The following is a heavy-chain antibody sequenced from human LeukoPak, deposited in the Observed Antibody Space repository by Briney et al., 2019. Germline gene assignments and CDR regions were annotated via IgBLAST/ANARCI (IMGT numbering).Heavy chain of an antibody. V-gene: IGHV1-24*01. Sequence: GASVTVSCTVSGHTLTELSMHWVRQAPGKGLEWMGGFDPEDGETIYAQKFQGRVTMTEDTSTDTAYMELSSLRSEDTAVYYRATSWRGCSSTSCLFDYWGQGTLVTVSS. CDR3: ATSWRGCSSTSCLFDY. CDR1: GHTLTELS. J-gene: IGHJ4*02. CDR2: FDPEDGET. D-gene: IGHD2-2*01.